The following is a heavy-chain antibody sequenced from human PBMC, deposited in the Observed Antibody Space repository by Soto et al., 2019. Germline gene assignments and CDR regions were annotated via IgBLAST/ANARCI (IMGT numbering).Heavy chain of an antibody. CDR3: AKEISPKAGKWYFDL. CDR2: VSHEGSVQ. V-gene: IGHV3-30*18. Sequence: QVQLVESGGGVVQPGGSLRLSCAASGFTFNNYGMHWVRQAPGKGLEWVAVVSHEGSVQYYADSAKGRFTISRDNSKNTLYLQMNSLRDDDTAVYDCAKEISPKAGKWYFDLWGRGTLVTVSS. D-gene: IGHD6-19*01. J-gene: IGHJ2*01. CDR1: GFTFNNYG.